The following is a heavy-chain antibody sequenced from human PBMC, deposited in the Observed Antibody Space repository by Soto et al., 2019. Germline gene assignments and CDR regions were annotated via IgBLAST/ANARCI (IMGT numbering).Heavy chain of an antibody. J-gene: IGHJ4*02. CDR1: GFTFSSYD. Sequence: GGSLRLSCAASGFTFSSYDMHWVRQATGKGLEWVSAIGTAGDTYYPGSVKGRFTISRENAKNSLYLQMNSLRAEDTAVYYCARGIGSSSYYFDYWGQGTLVTVSS. V-gene: IGHV3-13*01. CDR3: ARGIGSSSYYFDY. D-gene: IGHD6-6*01. CDR2: IGTAGDT.